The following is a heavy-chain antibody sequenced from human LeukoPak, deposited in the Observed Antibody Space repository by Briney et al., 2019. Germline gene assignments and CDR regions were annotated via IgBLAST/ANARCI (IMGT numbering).Heavy chain of an antibody. CDR1: GFTFSIYA. V-gene: IGHV3-30*04. CDR2: ISYDGSNK. Sequence: GGSLRLSCAASGFTFSIYAMHWVCEAPGKGLEWVAVISYDGSNKYYADSVKGRFTISRDNSKNTLYLKMNRLRAEDTAVYYCAELGITMIGGVWGKGTTVTISS. D-gene: IGHD3-10*02. CDR3: AELGITMIGGV. J-gene: IGHJ6*04.